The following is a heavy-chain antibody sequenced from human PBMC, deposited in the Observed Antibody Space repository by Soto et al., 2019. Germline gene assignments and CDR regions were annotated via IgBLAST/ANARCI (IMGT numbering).Heavy chain of an antibody. Sequence: QITLNESGPTVVRPTETLTLTCRFSGFSLTTSGVGVGWIRQSPGKAPEWLALIYWDDEKRYSASRKSRLTITKDTSKNLVVLTVTDLDPTDTATYYCAHRVLRTVFGLVTTTAIFFDLWGPGTPVAVSS. D-gene: IGHD3-3*01. J-gene: IGHJ4*02. V-gene: IGHV2-5*02. CDR3: AHRVLRTVFGLVTTTAIFFDL. CDR2: IYWDDEK. CDR1: GFSLTTSGVG.